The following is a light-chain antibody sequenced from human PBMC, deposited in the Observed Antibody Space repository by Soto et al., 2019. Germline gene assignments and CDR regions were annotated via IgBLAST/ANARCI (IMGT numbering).Light chain of an antibody. V-gene: IGLV2-14*01. CDR2: GVN. J-gene: IGLJ1*01. CDR3: KSYTGSSLYV. CDR1: SSDVARYNS. Sequence: QSVLAQPASVSGSPGQSITISCTGTSSDVARYNSVSWYQQHPGKAPKLIIYGVNYRPSGVSDRFSGSKSGNTASLTISGLQAEDEADYYCKSYTGSSLYVFGIGTMVTVL.